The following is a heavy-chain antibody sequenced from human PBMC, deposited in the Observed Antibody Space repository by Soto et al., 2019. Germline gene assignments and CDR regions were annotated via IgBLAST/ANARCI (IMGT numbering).Heavy chain of an antibody. CDR3: AKRPYDSSGYAFDY. J-gene: IGHJ4*02. CDR2: VSASGLNT. CDR1: GFTFSTYA. D-gene: IGHD3-22*01. V-gene: IGHV3-23*01. Sequence: GWSLRLSCAASGFTFSTYAMAWVRQAPGKGLEWVSFVSASGLNTDYADPVKGRFYISRDNSKNTVSLHMNSLRAEDTAVYYCAKRPYDSSGYAFDYWGQGTLVTVSS.